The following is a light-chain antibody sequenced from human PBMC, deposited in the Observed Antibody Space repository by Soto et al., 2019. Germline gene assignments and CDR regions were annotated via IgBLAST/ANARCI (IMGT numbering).Light chain of an antibody. Sequence: EIALTQSPGTLSLSPGERAALLCRASQSVSSSYLAWYQQRPGQPPRLLIYGASSRATGIPDRFSGSGSGTDFTLTISRLEPEDFAVYYCQQRSNLPWTFGQGTKV. CDR3: QQRSNLPWT. J-gene: IGKJ1*01. V-gene: IGKV3D-20*02. CDR2: GAS. CDR1: QSVSSSY.